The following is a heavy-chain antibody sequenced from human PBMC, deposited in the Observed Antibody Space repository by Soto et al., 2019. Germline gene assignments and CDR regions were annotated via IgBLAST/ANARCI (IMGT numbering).Heavy chain of an antibody. Sequence: GGSLRLSCAASGFSFSDYVMHWVRQAPGKGLEWVAVMWYHGRDLFYTDSVKGRFTISRDNSKNTLYLQMNSLRAEDTAVYYCARVRRANYYDSSGYPDYWGQGTLVTVSS. D-gene: IGHD3-22*01. V-gene: IGHV3-33*01. CDR2: MWYHGRDL. CDR1: GFSFSDYV. CDR3: ARVRRANYYDSSGYPDY. J-gene: IGHJ4*02.